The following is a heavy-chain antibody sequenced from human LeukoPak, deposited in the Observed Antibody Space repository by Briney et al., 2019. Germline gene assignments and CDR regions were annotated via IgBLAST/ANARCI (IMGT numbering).Heavy chain of an antibody. CDR3: ARDAVTKTPYYYYYYMDV. CDR1: GYTFTGYY. J-gene: IGHJ6*03. CDR2: INPNSGGT. D-gene: IGHD4-17*01. Sequence: ASVTVSCKASGYTFTGYYMHWVRQAPGQGLEWMGWINPNSGGTNYAQKFQGRVTMTRDTSISTAYMELRSLRSDDTAVYYCARDAVTKTPYYYYYYMDVWGKGTTVTVSS. V-gene: IGHV1-2*02.